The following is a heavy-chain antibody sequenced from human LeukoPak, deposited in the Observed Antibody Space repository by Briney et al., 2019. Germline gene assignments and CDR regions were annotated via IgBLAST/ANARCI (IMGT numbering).Heavy chain of an antibody. CDR3: ASAYYGDYLVGSTPKWGTRYDY. CDR1: GFTFSSYA. D-gene: IGHD4-17*01. CDR2: ISYDGSNK. J-gene: IGHJ4*02. V-gene: IGHV3-30-3*01. Sequence: GGSLRLSCAASGFTFSSYAMSWVRQAPGKGLEWVAVISYDGSNKYYADSVKGRFTISRDNSKNTLYLQMNSLRAEDTAVYYCASAYYGDYLVGSTPKWGTRYDYWGQGTLVTLSS.